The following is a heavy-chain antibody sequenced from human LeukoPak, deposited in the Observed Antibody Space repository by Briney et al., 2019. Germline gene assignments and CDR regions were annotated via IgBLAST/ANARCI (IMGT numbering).Heavy chain of an antibody. CDR1: GFTVSNNY. CDR2: ISGSGGST. CDR3: AKGERVTVFGVVMHDACDI. D-gene: IGHD3-3*01. V-gene: IGHV3-23*01. Sequence: GGSLRLSCAASGFTVSNNYMSWVRQAPGKGLVGVSAISGSGGSTYYADSVKGRFTISRDNSKNTLYLQMNSLRAEDTDVYYTAKGERVTVFGVVMHDACDIGGQGRMVTVSS. J-gene: IGHJ3*02.